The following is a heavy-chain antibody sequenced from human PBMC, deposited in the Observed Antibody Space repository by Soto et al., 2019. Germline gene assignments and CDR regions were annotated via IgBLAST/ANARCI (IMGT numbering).Heavy chain of an antibody. V-gene: IGHV3-33*08. Sequence: GGSLRISCTTSGFTFNTYGMHWVRQAPGKGLEWVAIIWYDGSNKYYADSVKGRFTISRDNSRNTLYLQMNSLRAEDTALYYCARADCTGFFYCYGDLRDLHSFPTRRSSDL. D-gene: IGHD2-8*02. J-gene: IGHJ2*01. CDR1: GFTFNTYG. CDR2: IWYDGSNK. CDR3: ARADCTGFFYCYGDLRDLHSFPTRRSSDL.